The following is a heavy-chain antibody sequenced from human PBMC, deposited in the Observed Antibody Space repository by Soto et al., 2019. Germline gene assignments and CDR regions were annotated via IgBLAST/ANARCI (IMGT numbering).Heavy chain of an antibody. CDR3: ANGRFLEWLLPDNWFDP. Sequence: PGGSLRLSCAASGFTFTAYAMHWVRQAPGKGLQWISSISPHSDVTFYVDSVKGRFTISRDNSKNTLYLQMNNLRAEDTAVYFCANGRFLEWLLPDNWFDPWGQGTLVTVSS. CDR2: ISPHSDVT. D-gene: IGHD3-3*01. V-gene: IGHV3-23*01. CDR1: GFTFTAYA. J-gene: IGHJ5*02.